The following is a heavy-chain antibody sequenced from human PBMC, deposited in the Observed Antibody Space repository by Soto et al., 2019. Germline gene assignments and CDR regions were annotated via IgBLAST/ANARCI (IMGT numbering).Heavy chain of an antibody. Sequence: SETLSLTCAVYGGSFSGYYWSWIRQPPGKGLEWIVEINHSGSTKYNPSLKSRVTISVETSKNQFSLKLSSVTAADTAVYYCARGSCSGGSCYSSSGEGYFDXWGQGTLVTVSX. J-gene: IGHJ4*02. CDR3: ARGSCSGGSCYSSSGEGYFDX. D-gene: IGHD2-15*01. CDR1: GGSFSGYY. CDR2: INHSGST. V-gene: IGHV4-34*01.